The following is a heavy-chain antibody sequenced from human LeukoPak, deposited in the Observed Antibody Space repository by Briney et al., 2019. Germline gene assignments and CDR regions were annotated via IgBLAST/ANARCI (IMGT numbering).Heavy chain of an antibody. D-gene: IGHD1-1*01. V-gene: IGHV5-51*01. J-gene: IGHJ5*02. CDR1: GYSFTSYW. CDR2: IYPGDSDT. CDR3: ARCHNWNGVGWFDP. Sequence: GESLRISCKGSGYSFTSYWIGWVRQMPGKGLEWMGIIYPGDSDTRYSPSFQGQVTISADKSISTAHLQWSSLKASDTAMYYCARCHNWNGVGWFDPWGQGTLVTVSS.